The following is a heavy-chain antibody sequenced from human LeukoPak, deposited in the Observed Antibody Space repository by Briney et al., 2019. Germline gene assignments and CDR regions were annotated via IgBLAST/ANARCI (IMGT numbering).Heavy chain of an antibody. J-gene: IGHJ4*02. V-gene: IGHV3-74*01. CDR3: ARADSSWANDY. D-gene: IGHD6-13*01. CDR1: GFTFSSSR. CDR2: ISSDGSST. Sequence: PGGSLRLSCVASGFTFSSSRMYWVRQAPGKGLVWASRISSDGSSTTYADSVKGRFTISRDNAKNTLYLQMNSLRVEDTAVYYCARADSSWANDYWGQGTLVTVSS.